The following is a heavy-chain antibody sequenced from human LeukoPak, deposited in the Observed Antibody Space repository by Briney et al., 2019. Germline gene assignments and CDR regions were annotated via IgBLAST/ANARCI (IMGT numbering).Heavy chain of an antibody. J-gene: IGHJ6*03. Sequence: GGTLRLSCAASGFTFSSYVMHWVRQAPGKGLEWVAFIRYDGSNKYYADSVKGRFTISRDNSKNTLYLQMNSLRAEDTAVYYCAKIGSSWGSHYYYYYYYMDVWGKGTTVTVSS. V-gene: IGHV3-30*02. CDR3: AKIGSSWGSHYYYYYYYMDV. CDR2: IRYDGSNK. D-gene: IGHD6-13*01. CDR1: GFTFSSYV.